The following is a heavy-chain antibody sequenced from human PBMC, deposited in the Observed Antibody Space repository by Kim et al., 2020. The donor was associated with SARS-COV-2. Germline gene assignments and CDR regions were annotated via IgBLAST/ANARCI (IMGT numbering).Heavy chain of an antibody. V-gene: IGHV6-1*01. CDR2: TYYRSKWYN. CDR1: GSSVSSNSAS. Sequence: SQTLSLTCAISGSSVSSNSASCNWIRQSPSRGLEWLGRTYYRSKWYNEYAVSVKSRVTINPDTPKNQFSLQLNSVTPEDTAVYFCARGIVLGPGAPSYGMDVWGQGTTVTVSS. J-gene: IGHJ6*02. CDR3: ARGIVLGPGAPSYGMDV. D-gene: IGHD2-2*01.